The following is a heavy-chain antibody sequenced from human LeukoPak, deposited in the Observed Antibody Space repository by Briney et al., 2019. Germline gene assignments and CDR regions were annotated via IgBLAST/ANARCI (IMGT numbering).Heavy chain of an antibody. CDR3: ARDYGDYSPPDY. CDR2: ISAYNGNT. Sequence: GASVKVSCKAPGYTFTSYGISWVRQAPGQGLEGMGWISAYNGNTNYAQKLQGRVTMTTDTSTPTAYMELRSLRSDDTAVYYCARDYGDYSPPDYWGQGTLVTVSS. CDR1: GYTFTSYG. J-gene: IGHJ4*02. V-gene: IGHV1-18*01. D-gene: IGHD4-17*01.